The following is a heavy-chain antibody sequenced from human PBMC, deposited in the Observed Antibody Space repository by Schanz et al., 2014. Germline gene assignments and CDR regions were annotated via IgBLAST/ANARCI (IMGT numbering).Heavy chain of an antibody. CDR3: AKLIQYDILTVTRN. Sequence: EVQLLESGGGLVQPGGSLRLSCAASGFTFSSYAMSWVRQAPGKGLEWVSPLSGSGGSTYYADSVKGRFTISRDNSKNTLYLQMNTLMSDYTAVYYCAKLIQYDILTVTRNWGQGTLVTVSS. V-gene: IGHV3-23*01. CDR1: GFTFSSYA. D-gene: IGHD3-9*01. J-gene: IGHJ4*02. CDR2: LSGSGGST.